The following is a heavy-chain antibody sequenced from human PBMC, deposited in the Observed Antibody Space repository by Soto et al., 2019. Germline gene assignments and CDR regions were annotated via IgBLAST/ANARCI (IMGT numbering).Heavy chain of an antibody. CDR1: GFTFSSYE. V-gene: IGHV3-48*03. J-gene: IGHJ6*02. Sequence: GGSLRLSCAASGFTFSSYEMNWVRQAPGKGLEWVSYISSSGSTIYYADSVKGRFTISRDNAKNSLYLQMNSLRAEDTAVYYCARDERRYCSSTSCTGRYYYSYCMDVWGQGTTVTVSS. CDR3: ARDERRYCSSTSCTGRYYYSYCMDV. CDR2: ISSSGSTI. D-gene: IGHD2-2*01.